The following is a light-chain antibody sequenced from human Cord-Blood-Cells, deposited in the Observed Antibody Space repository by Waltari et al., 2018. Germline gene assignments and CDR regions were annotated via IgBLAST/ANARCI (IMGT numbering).Light chain of an antibody. CDR2: DVI. J-gene: IGLJ2*01. Sequence: QSALTQPRSVSGSPGQSVTISCTGTSSDVGGYNYVSWYQKHPGKAPKLMLYDVIKRPSGVPDRFSGSKSGNPASLTISGLQAEDEADYYCCSYAGSYTYVVFGGGTKLTVL. V-gene: IGLV2-11*01. CDR3: CSYAGSYTYVV. CDR1: SSDVGGYNY.